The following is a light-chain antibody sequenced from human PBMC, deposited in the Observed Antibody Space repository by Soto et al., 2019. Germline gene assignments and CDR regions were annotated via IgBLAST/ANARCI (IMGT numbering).Light chain of an antibody. J-gene: IGLJ2*01. CDR1: SSDVGGYNY. CDR2: DVS. Sequence: QSALTQPASVSGSPGQSITISCTGTSSDVGGYNYVSWYQQHPGKAPKLMIYDVSYRPSGVSNRFSGSKSGNTASLTISGLQAEDEADYYCRSYTSSTTLVFGGGTKVTVL. V-gene: IGLV2-14*03. CDR3: RSYTSSTTLV.